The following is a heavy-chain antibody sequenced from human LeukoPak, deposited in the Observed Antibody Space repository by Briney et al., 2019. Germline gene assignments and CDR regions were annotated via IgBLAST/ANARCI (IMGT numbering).Heavy chain of an antibody. Sequence: GGSLRLSCAASEFSVGSNYMTWVRQAPGKGLEWVSLIYSGGSTYYADSVKGRFTISRDNSKNTLYLQMNSLRAEDTAVYYCARHRFLRRYFDWLSGSRAPNWFDPWGQGTLVTVSS. V-gene: IGHV3-66*04. D-gene: IGHD3-9*01. CDR2: IYSGGST. CDR1: EFSVGSNY. J-gene: IGHJ5*02. CDR3: ARHRFLRRYFDWLSGSRAPNWFDP.